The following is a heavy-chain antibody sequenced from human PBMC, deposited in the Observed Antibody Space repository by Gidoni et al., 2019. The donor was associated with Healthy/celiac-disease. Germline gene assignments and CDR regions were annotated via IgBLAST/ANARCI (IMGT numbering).Heavy chain of an antibody. CDR3: AREGYSSGWSLIDY. J-gene: IGHJ4*02. CDR2: ISSSSSTI. D-gene: IGHD6-19*01. CDR1: GFTFSSYS. Sequence: EVHLVESGGGLVQHGGCLRLSRAASGFTFSSYSMNWVRQAPGKGLEWVSYISSSSSTIYYADSVKGRFTISRDNAKNSLYLQMNSLRDEDTAVYYCAREGYSSGWSLIDYWGQGTLVTVSS. V-gene: IGHV3-48*02.